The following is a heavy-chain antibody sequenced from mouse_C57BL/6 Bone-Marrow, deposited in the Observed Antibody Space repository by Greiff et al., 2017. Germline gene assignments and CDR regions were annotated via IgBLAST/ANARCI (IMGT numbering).Heavy chain of an antibody. J-gene: IGHJ4*01. CDR3: ARSRLLPLYYYAMDY. Sequence: EVKLMESGPELVKPGASVKISCKASGYSFTDYNMNWVKQSNGKSLEWIGVINPNYGTTSYNQKLKVKATLTVDKSSSTAYMQLNSLTSEYSAVYYGARSRLLPLYYYAMDYWGQGTSVTVSS. CDR1: GYSFTDYN. D-gene: IGHD2-3*01. V-gene: IGHV1-39*01. CDR2: INPNYGTT.